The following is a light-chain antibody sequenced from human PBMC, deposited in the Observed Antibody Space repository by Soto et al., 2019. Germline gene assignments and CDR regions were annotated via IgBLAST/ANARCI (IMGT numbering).Light chain of an antibody. CDR2: DAS. J-gene: IGKJ1*01. CDR1: QSVSSY. CDR3: QQYNDWPLK. V-gene: IGKV3-11*01. Sequence: EIVLTQSPATLSLSPGEITTLSFRASQSVSSYLGWYQQKPGQAPRLLIYDASNRATGIPARFSGSGSGTEFQLTISGLQPEDFALYYCQQYNDWPLKFGQGTKVDI.